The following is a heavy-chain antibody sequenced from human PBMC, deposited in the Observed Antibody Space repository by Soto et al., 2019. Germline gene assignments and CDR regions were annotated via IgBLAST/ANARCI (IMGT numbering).Heavy chain of an antibody. V-gene: IGHV3-33*01. Sequence: GESLKISCAASGFTFSSYGMHWVRQAPGKGLEWVAVIWYDGSNKYYADSVKGRFTISRDNSKNTLYLQMNSLRAEDTAVYYCARDATYYYDSSGYFDYWGQGTLVTVSS. CDR3: ARDATYYYDSSGYFDY. CDR1: GFTFSSYG. CDR2: IWYDGSNK. D-gene: IGHD3-22*01. J-gene: IGHJ4*02.